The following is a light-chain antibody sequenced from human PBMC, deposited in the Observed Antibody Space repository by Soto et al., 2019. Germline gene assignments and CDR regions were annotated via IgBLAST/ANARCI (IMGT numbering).Light chain of an antibody. CDR1: HSVSNY. CDR3: QQRSIWPLT. J-gene: IGKJ4*01. CDR2: DAS. Sequence: EIVLTQSPATLSLSPGERATLSCRASHSVSNYLAWYQQKPGQAPRLLIYDASNRATGIPARFSGSRSGTDFTLTISSLEPEDFAVYYCQQRSIWPLTFGGGTKVEIK. V-gene: IGKV3-11*01.